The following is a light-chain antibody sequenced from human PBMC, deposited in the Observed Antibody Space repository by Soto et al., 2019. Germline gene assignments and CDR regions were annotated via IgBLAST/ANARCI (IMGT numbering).Light chain of an antibody. V-gene: IGLV1-44*01. J-gene: IGLJ3*02. CDR3: AAWDDSLNAPGV. CDR2: NDN. CDR1: RSNIGSNA. Sequence: QSVLTQPPSASGTPGQRVTISCSGSRSNIGSNAVSWYQQLPGTAPKLLIYNDNQRPSGVPDRFSASKSGTSASLAISGLQSEDEADYYCAAWDDSLNAPGVFGRGTKLTVL.